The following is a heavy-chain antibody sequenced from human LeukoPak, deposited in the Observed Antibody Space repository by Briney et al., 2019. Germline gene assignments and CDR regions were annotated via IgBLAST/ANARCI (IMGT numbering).Heavy chain of an antibody. CDR3: ARGFGSSGYFSPFDY. CDR1: GFTVSSNY. Sequence: GGSLRLSCAASGFTVSSNYMSWVRQAPGKGLKWVSVIYSGGGTYYADSVKGRFIISRDNPKNTVYLQMNSLRAEDTAVYYCARGFGSSGYFSPFDYWGQGTLVTVSS. J-gene: IGHJ4*02. V-gene: IGHV3-53*01. D-gene: IGHD3-22*01. CDR2: IYSGGGT.